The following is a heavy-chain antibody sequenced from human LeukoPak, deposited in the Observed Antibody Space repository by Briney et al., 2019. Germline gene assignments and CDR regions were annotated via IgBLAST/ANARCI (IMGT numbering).Heavy chain of an antibody. V-gene: IGHV3-15*01. J-gene: IGHJ4*02. CDR1: GFTFSNPW. Sequence: GGSLRLSCAASGFTFSNPWMSWVRQAPGKGLEWGGRIKSKTDGGTTDYAAPVKGRFTISRADSKNTLYLQTNSLKTEDTAVYYCATPVDIAMVYFDYWGQGALVTVSS. CDR3: ATPVDIAMVYFDY. D-gene: IGHD5-18*01. CDR2: IKSKTDGGTT.